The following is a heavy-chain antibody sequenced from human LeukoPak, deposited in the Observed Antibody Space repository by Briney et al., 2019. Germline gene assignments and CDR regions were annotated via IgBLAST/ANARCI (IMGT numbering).Heavy chain of an antibody. D-gene: IGHD6-13*01. CDR3: VRDAGIGLDAFDI. CDR1: GDSFSSNSAA. J-gene: IGHJ3*02. V-gene: IGHV6-1*01. Sequence: SQTLSLTCAISGDSFSSNSAAWNWIRQSPSRGLEWLGRTYYRSSWYHDYAISVKSRITINPDTSKNQFSLQLNSVTPEDTAVYYCVRDAGIGLDAFDIWGQGTMVTVSS. CDR2: TYYRSSWYH.